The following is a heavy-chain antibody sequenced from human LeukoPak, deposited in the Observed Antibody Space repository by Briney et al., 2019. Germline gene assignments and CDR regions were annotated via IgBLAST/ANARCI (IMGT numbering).Heavy chain of an antibody. D-gene: IGHD3-22*01. CDR2: ISGSGGST. CDR1: GFTFSSYA. V-gene: IGHV3-23*01. Sequence: GGSLRLSCAASGFTFSSYAMSWVRQAPGKGLEWVSAISGSGGSTYYADSVKGRFTISRDNSKNTLYLQMNSLRAEDTDVYYCAKTGSGYYFALTFFDYWGQGTLVTVSS. CDR3: AKTGSGYYFALTFFDY. J-gene: IGHJ4*02.